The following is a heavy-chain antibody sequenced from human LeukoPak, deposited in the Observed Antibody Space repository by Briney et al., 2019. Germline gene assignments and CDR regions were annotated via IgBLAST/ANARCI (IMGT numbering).Heavy chain of an antibody. CDR3: ARRNILTEGEAFDF. V-gene: IGHV4-39*07. D-gene: IGHD3-9*01. CDR1: GGSINISDYY. CDR2: MHYSGNT. Sequence: PSETLSLTCTVSGGSINISDYYWGWIRQPPGKGLEWIGCMHYSGNTYYNPSLRSRVTISVDASKNQFSLKLNSVTAADTAVYYCARRNILTEGEAFDFWGQGTLVTVSS. J-gene: IGHJ3*01.